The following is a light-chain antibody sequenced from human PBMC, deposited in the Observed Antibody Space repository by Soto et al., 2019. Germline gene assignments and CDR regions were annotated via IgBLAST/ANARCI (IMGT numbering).Light chain of an antibody. J-gene: IGKJ4*01. CDR1: QSIDTC. CDR2: NAS. V-gene: IGKV1-5*03. Sequence: DIQMTQSPSILSASIGDRVTITCRASQSIDTCLAWYQHNPGKAPKLLIYNASSLQSGVPSSFSGSGSGTEFTLTISSLQPEDFATYYCQHDSIYPSTFGEGTKVEFK. CDR3: QHDSIYPST.